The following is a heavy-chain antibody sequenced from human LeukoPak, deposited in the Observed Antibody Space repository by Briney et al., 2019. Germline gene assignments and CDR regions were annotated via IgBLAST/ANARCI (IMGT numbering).Heavy chain of an antibody. D-gene: IGHD2-15*01. CDR1: GGSLSSYY. CDR2: IYYSGST. J-gene: IGHJ3*02. CDR3: ARVVRRRDYAFDI. Sequence: SETLSLTCTVSGGSLSSYYWSWIRQPPGKGLEWIGYIYYSGSTNYNPSLKSRVTISVDTSKNQFSLKLSSVTAADTAVYYCARVVRRRDYAFDIWGQGTMVTVSS. V-gene: IGHV4-59*01.